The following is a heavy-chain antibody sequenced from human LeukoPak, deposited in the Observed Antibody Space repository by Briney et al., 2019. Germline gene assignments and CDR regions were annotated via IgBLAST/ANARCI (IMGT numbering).Heavy chain of an antibody. CDR3: ARSKCGSTNCYGGNWFDP. V-gene: IGHV4-38-2*01. CDR2: IYHSGST. CDR1: GYSISTGYY. J-gene: IGHJ5*02. D-gene: IGHD2-2*01. Sequence: SETLSLTCAVSGYSISTGYYWGWIRQPPGKGLEWIGTIYHSGSTYYNPSLKSRVTISVDTSKNQFSLKLSSVTAADTALYYCARSKCGSTNCYGGNWFDPWGQGTLVTVSS.